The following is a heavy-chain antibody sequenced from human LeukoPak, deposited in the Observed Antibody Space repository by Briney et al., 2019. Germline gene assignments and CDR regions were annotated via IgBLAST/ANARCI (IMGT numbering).Heavy chain of an antibody. J-gene: IGHJ4*02. Sequence: PGGSLRLSCAASGFTVSSNYMSWVRQAPGKGLEWVSVIYSGGSTYYADSVKGRFTISRDNSKNTLYLQMNSLRAEDTAVYYCARTPRFYRLDYWGQGTLVTVSS. CDR3: ARTPRFYRLDY. CDR2: IYSGGST. V-gene: IGHV3-66*01. CDR1: GFTVSSNY. D-gene: IGHD3-16*02.